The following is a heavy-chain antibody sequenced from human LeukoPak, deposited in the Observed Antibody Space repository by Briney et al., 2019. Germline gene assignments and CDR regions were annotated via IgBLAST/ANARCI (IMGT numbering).Heavy chain of an antibody. CDR3: ARVYDYYYYYMDV. V-gene: IGHV4-38-2*02. CDR2: IYYSGST. J-gene: IGHJ6*03. CDR1: GYSISSSYY. Sequence: SETLSLTCTVSGYSISSSYYWGWIRQPPGKGLEWIGSIYYSGSTYYNPSLKSRVTISVDTSKNQFSLKLSSVTAADTAVYYCARVYDYYYYYMDVWGKGTTVTVSS. D-gene: IGHD3-16*01.